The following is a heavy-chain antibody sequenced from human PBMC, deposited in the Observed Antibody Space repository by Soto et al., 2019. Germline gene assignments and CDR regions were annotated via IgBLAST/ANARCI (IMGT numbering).Heavy chain of an antibody. Sequence: QVQLVQSGAEVKKPESSVKVSCKAPGGTFSTYAISWVRQAPGQGLEWMGGSIPMIGTANYAQRFQDRVTITAYESTNTVYMELSSLRSEDTAVYFCASGIQLWLRRINNGYSGWGQGTLVTVSS. CDR2: SIPMIGTA. D-gene: IGHD5-18*01. CDR3: ASGIQLWLRRINNGYSG. V-gene: IGHV1-69*12. J-gene: IGHJ4*02. CDR1: GGTFSTYA.